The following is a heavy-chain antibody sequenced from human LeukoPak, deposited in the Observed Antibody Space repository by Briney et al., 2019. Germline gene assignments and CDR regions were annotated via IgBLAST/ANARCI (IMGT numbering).Heavy chain of an antibody. J-gene: IGHJ6*03. CDR1: GFTFSNYA. Sequence: GGSLRLSCAASGFTFSNYAMHWVRQAPGKGLEWVAVISYDGSNKYYADSVKGRFTISRDNSKNTLYLQMNSLRAEDTAVCYCAKSRAAAGRGLGEVRYYYYMDVWGKGTTVTVSS. D-gene: IGHD6-13*01. CDR2: ISYDGSNK. CDR3: AKSRAAAGRGLGEVRYYYYMDV. V-gene: IGHV3-30-3*02.